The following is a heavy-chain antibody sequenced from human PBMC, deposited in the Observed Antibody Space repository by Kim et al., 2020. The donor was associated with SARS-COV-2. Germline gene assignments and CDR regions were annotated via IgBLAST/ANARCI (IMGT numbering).Heavy chain of an antibody. V-gene: IGHV3-23*01. CDR1: GFTFSTYS. D-gene: IGHD3-16*02. CDR2: IGGGDHNT. J-gene: IGHJ4*02. Sequence: GGSLRLSCGGSGFTFSTYSMEWVRQAPGKGPEWDSRIGGGDHNTYYADSVRGRFAISRDNSKKRLYLQMDTLRAEDTAVYYCAIFHGSLQGGYWGQGTLVAVSS. CDR3: AIFHGSLQGGY.